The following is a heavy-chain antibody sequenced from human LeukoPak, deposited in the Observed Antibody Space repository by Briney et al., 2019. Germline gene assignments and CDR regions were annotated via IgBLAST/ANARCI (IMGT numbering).Heavy chain of an antibody. CDR1: GDSISNNNAA. V-gene: IGHV6-1*01. Sequence: SQTLSLTCAISGDSISNNNAACNWIRPSPSRGLEWLVRTYYRSKWYNDYAVAVKSRITINPDTSKNQFSLQLNSVTPEDTAVYYCARDGPQYYFDYWGQGTLVTVSS. CDR2: TYYRSKWYN. J-gene: IGHJ4*02. D-gene: IGHD4-11*01. CDR3: ARDGPQYYFDY.